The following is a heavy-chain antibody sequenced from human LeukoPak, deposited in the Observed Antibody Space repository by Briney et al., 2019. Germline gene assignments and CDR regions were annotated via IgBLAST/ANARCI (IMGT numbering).Heavy chain of an antibody. CDR2: IYYSGST. CDR1: GGSISSSSYY. J-gene: IGHJ5*02. V-gene: IGHV4-39*01. D-gene: IGHD1-26*01. CDR3: ARLGLRGGASNWFDP. Sequence: SETLSLTCTVTGGSISSSSYYWGWIRQPPGKGLEWFGSIYYSGSTYYNPSLKSRVTISVDTSKNQISLKLSSVTAADTAVYYCARLGLRGGASNWFDPWGQGTLVTVSS.